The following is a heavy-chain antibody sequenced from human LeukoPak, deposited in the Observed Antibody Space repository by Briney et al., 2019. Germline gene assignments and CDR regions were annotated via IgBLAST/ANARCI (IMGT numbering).Heavy chain of an antibody. CDR1: GFTFSGYC. CDR3: ARGVWFGDY. Sequence: GGSLRLSCAASGFTFSGYCMHWVRQAPGKGLEWVAVISYDGSNKYYADSVKGRFTISRDNSKNTLYLQMNSLRAEDTAVYYCARGVWFGDYWGQGTLVTVSS. D-gene: IGHD3-10*01. V-gene: IGHV3-30*03. J-gene: IGHJ4*02. CDR2: ISYDGSNK.